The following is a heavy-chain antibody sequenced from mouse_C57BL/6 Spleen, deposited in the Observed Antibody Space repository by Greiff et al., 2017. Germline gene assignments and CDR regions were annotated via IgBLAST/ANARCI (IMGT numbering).Heavy chain of an antibody. CDR2: IHPSDSDT. D-gene: IGHD1-1*01. CDR3: AIGGSSSFDY. CDR1: GYTFTSYW. Sequence: FQLQQPGAELVKPGASVKVSCKASGYTFTSYWMHWVKQRPCQDLECIGRIHPSDSDTNYNQKFKGKSTLTVDKSASTAYMQLSSLTSTYSAVYYSAIGGSSSFDYWGQGTTLTVSS. J-gene: IGHJ2*01. V-gene: IGHV1-74*01.